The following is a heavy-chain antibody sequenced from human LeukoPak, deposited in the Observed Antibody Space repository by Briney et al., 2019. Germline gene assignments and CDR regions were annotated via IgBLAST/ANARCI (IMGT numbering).Heavy chain of an antibody. CDR1: GFTFSTYG. Sequence: GGSLRISCAASGFTFSTYGMHWVRQAPGKGLEWVAFIRFDGTNKYYAGSVKGRFTISKDNSKNTLYLQMNSLRPEDTAVYYCAIIIVGAISDYWGQGTLVTVSS. V-gene: IGHV3-30*02. CDR2: IRFDGTNK. D-gene: IGHD5-12*01. CDR3: AIIIVGAISDY. J-gene: IGHJ4*02.